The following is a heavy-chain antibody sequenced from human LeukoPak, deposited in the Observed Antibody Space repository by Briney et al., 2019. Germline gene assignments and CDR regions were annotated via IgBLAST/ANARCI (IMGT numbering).Heavy chain of an antibody. V-gene: IGHV4-38-2*02. CDR3: ARLKVTKRYYYYMDV. CDR2: IYHSGST. CDR1: GYSISSGYY. D-gene: IGHD4-11*01. J-gene: IGHJ6*03. Sequence: SETLSLTCTVSGYSISSGYYWGWIRQPPGKGLEWIGSIYHSGSTYYNPSLKSRVTISVDTSKNQSSLKLSSVTAADTAVYYCARLKVTKRYYYYMDVWGKGTTVTVSS.